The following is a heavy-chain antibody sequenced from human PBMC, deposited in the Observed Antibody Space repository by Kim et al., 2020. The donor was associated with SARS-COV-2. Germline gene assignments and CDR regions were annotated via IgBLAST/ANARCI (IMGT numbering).Heavy chain of an antibody. J-gene: IGHJ4*02. CDR2: ISWNSGSI. V-gene: IGHV3-9*01. Sequence: GGSLRLSCAASGFTFGDYAMHWVRQAPGKGLEWVSGISWNSGSIGYADSVKGRFTISRDNAKNSLYLQMNSLRAEDTALYYCAKDPSYYDSRGAFDYWGQGTLVTVSS. CDR1: GFTFGDYA. D-gene: IGHD3-22*01. CDR3: AKDPSYYDSRGAFDY.